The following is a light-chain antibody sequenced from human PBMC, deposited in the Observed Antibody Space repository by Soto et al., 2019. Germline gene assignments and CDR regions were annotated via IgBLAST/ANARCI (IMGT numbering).Light chain of an antibody. J-gene: IGKJ5*01. CDR3: QQYHNWPPGFIT. CDR1: QSVSSN. Sequence: EIVMTESPATPSVSPGEKATLSCRASQSVSSNLAWYQQKPGQAPRLLIYGASTRATGIPARFSGSGSGKEFTLTISSLQSEDFAVYYCQQYHNWPPGFITFGQGTRLESK. CDR2: GAS. V-gene: IGKV3-15*01.